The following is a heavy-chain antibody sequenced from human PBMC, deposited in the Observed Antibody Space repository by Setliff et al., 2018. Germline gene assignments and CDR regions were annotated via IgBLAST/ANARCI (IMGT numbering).Heavy chain of an antibody. Sequence: ASVTVSCKASGYSLSTYAMHWVRQAPGQRLEWMGWINGGNGNTKYSQKFQGRITITRDTSASTAYMEMSSLRSEDTAVYYCARDREYCSRTSCYIDYWGQGALVTVSS. V-gene: IGHV1-3*01. D-gene: IGHD2-2*02. CDR2: INGGNGNT. J-gene: IGHJ4*02. CDR1: GYSLSTYA. CDR3: ARDREYCSRTSCYIDY.